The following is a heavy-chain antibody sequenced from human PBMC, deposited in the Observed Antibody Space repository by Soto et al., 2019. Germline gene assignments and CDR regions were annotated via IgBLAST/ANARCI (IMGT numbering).Heavy chain of an antibody. CDR2: INTNTGNP. Sequence: XSVKVSCKASGYTFTSYAMNWVRQAPGQGLEWMGWINTNTGNPTYAQGFTGRFVFSLDTSVSTAYLQICSLKAEDTAVYYCARQAWEVAGTMAFDIWGQGTMVTVSS. CDR3: ARQAWEVAGTMAFDI. V-gene: IGHV7-4-1*01. D-gene: IGHD6-19*01. J-gene: IGHJ3*02. CDR1: GYTFTSYA.